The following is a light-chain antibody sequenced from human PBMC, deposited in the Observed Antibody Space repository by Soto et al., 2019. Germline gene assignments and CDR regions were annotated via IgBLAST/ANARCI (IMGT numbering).Light chain of an antibody. J-gene: IGLJ2*01. Sequence: QPVLTQPPSASGSPGQSVTISCTGTSSDVGGYNYVSWYQYHPGKVPKLMIYEVSKRPLGVPDRFFGSKSGNTASLTVSGLQPEDEADYYCTSYAGTNSFVVFGGGTKLTVL. CDR2: EVS. CDR3: TSYAGTNSFVV. CDR1: SSDVGGYNY. V-gene: IGLV2-8*01.